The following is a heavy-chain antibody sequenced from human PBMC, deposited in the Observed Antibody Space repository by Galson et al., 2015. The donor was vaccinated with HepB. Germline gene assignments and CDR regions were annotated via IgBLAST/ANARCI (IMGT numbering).Heavy chain of an antibody. CDR1: GDSVSSNSAA. D-gene: IGHD4-17*01. CDR2: TYYRSKWYN. CDR3: AKSSLYGDYRDY. J-gene: IGHJ4*02. Sequence: CAISGDSVSSNSAAWNWIRQSPSRGLEWLGRTYYRSKWYNDYAVSVESRITINPDTSKNQFSLQLNSVTPEDTAVYYCAKSSLYGDYRDYWGQGTLVTVSS. V-gene: IGHV6-1*01.